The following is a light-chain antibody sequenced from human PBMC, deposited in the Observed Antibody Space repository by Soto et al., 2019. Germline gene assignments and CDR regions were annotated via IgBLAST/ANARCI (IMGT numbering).Light chain of an antibody. J-gene: IGKJ2*01. V-gene: IGKV3-15*01. Sequence: EIVMTQSPATLSVSPGERVTLSCRASERLFGFLAWYQQKPRQAPRLLIYGVSTMATGVPARFSGSGSATDFTLTISSLQSDDSAVYYCQSYNDWPFAFGQGTKLEI. CDR1: ERLFGF. CDR3: QSYNDWPFA. CDR2: GVS.